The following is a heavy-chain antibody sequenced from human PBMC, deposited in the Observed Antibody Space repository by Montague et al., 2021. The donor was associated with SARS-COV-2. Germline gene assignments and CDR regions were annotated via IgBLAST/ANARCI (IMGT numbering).Heavy chain of an antibody. CDR3: VVVPLGPRGRGFDY. D-gene: IGHD2-15*01. CDR1: GNSLSNSRYF. Sequence: SETLSLTCSVSGNSLSNSRYFWGWIRQPPGKGLEWIGEINHSGSTNYNPSLKSRVTISVDTSKNQFSLKLSSVTAADTAVYYCVVVPLGPRGRGFDYWGQGTLVTVSS. J-gene: IGHJ4*02. V-gene: IGHV4-39*07. CDR2: INHSGST.